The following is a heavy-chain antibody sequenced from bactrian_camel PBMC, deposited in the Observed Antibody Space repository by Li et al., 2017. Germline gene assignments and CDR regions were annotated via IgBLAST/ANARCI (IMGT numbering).Heavy chain of an antibody. D-gene: IGHD4*01. V-gene: IGHV3-2*01. CDR3: AKGPGYYSEWDA. CDR1: GFTFSSYY. J-gene: IGHJ6*01. CDR2: IYSDGSKT. Sequence: HVQLVESGGGLVQPGGSLRLSCEASGFTFSSYYMSWVRQAPGKGLEWVSSIYSDGSKTYYVDSVKGRFTVSRINAYNTLHLQLSRLKPEDTAIYYCAKGPGYYSEWDAWGQGTQVTVS.